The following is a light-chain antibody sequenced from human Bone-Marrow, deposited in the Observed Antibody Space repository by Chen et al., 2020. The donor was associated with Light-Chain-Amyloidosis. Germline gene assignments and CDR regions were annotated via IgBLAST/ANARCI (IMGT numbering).Light chain of an antibody. Sequence: SYVLNQPPSVSVAPGQTARITCSGDDLPTKYAYWYQQKPGQAPVLVIHRDTERPSGISERFSGSSSGTKATLTISGVQAEDEADYHCQSADSSGTYEVIFGGGTKLTVL. CDR3: QSADSSGTYEVI. CDR1: DLPTKY. J-gene: IGLJ2*01. CDR2: RDT. V-gene: IGLV3-25*03.